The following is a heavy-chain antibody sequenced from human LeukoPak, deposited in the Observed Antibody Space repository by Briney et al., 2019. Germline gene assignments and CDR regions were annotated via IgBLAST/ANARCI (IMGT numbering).Heavy chain of an antibody. D-gene: IGHD2-2*01. CDR2: IGTSSTTI. V-gene: IGHV3-48*01. CDR1: GFTFSSYT. Sequence: GGSLRLSCAASGFTFSSYTMNWVRQPPGKGLEWVSNIGTSSTTIYYADSVKGRFTISRDNAKNSLYLQMNSLRAEDTAVYYCAKAGGTSCFMVTGDCWGQGTLVTVSS. CDR3: AKAGGTSCFMVTGDC. J-gene: IGHJ4*02.